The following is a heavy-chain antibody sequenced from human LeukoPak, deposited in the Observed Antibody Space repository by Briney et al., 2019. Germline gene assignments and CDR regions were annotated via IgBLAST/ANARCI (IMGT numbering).Heavy chain of an antibody. CDR2: IIPIVGTA. CDR1: GGTFSSYA. D-gene: IGHD3-22*01. CDR3: ARVPEYDSSGYYPYYFDY. J-gene: IGHJ4*02. V-gene: IGHV1-69*05. Sequence: SVKVSCKASGGTFSSYAISWVRQAPGQGLEWMGRIIPIVGTANYAQKFQGRVTITTDESTSTAYMELSSLRSEDTAVYYCARVPEYDSSGYYPYYFDYWGQGTLVTVSS.